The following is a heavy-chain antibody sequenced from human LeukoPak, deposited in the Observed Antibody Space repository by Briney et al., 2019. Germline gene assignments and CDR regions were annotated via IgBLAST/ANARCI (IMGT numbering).Heavy chain of an antibody. CDR1: GYTLTNYY. D-gene: IGHD4-17*01. CDR2: IKPNSGDT. V-gene: IGHV1-2*06. CDR3: ARDRDYGDYLGDY. Sequence: ASVKVSCKASGYTLTNYYIHWVRQAPGQGLEWMGRIKPNSGDTDYAQKFQGRVTMTRDTSISTAYMELSRLKFDDTAVYYCARDRDYGDYLGDYWGQGILVTVTS. J-gene: IGHJ4*02.